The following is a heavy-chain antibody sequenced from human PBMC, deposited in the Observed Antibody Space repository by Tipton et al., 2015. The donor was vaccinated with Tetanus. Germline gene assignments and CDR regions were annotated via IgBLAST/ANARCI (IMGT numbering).Heavy chain of an antibody. Sequence: SLRLSCAASKFSFSRHSMNWVRQAPGKGLEWVSSISSGSTYIYYADSVKGRFTISRDNAKNSLYLLMDSLRAEDTVVHYCARDQIVEQATRDHDYGVDVWGQGTTVTVSS. CDR2: ISSGSTYI. V-gene: IGHV3-21*01. J-gene: IGHJ6*02. D-gene: IGHD3-22*01. CDR1: KFSFSRHS. CDR3: ARDQIVEQATRDHDYGVDV.